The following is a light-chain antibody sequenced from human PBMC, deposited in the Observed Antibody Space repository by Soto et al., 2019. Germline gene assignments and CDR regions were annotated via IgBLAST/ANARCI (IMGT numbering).Light chain of an antibody. V-gene: IGKV3D-15*01. CDR2: GAS. CDR3: QQYIDWPRT. Sequence: EMLLTQSPGTLSLSPVEIVTLSCMASQSVSSSYLAWYQQKPGQAPRLLIYGASGRATGIPARFSGSGSGTEFTLTISSLQSEDFAVYYCQQYIDWPRTFGQGTKVDIK. CDR1: QSVSSSY. J-gene: IGKJ1*01.